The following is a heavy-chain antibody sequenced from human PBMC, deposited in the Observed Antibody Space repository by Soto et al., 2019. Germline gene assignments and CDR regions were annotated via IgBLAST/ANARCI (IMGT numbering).Heavy chain of an antibody. Sequence: SQTVSLTGAISGGRVCSISGAWTWIRHSPSRGLEWLGRTYYRSKWYNDYAVSVKSRITINPDTSKNQFSLQLNSVTPEDTAVYYCAEGVPGTGFDPWGQGTLVTVSS. CDR3: AEGVPGTGFDP. V-gene: IGHV6-1*01. D-gene: IGHD6-19*01. CDR1: GGRVCSISGA. J-gene: IGHJ5*02. CDR2: TYYRSKWYN.